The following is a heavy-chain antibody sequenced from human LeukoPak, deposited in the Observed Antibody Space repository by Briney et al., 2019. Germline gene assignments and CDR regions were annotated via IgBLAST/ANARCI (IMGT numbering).Heavy chain of an antibody. CDR2: ISGSGGST. CDR1: GFTFSSYA. Sequence: PGGSLRLSCAASGFTFSSYAMSWVRQAPGKGLEWVSAISGSGGSTYYADSVKGRFTISRDNSKNTLYLQMNSLRAEDTAVYYCAKGPNYYDSSGYYFGGQGTLVTVSS. CDR3: AKGPNYYDSSGYYF. J-gene: IGHJ4*02. D-gene: IGHD3-22*01. V-gene: IGHV3-23*01.